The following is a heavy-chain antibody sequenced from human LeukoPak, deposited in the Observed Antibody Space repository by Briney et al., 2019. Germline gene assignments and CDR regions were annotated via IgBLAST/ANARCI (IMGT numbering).Heavy chain of an antibody. V-gene: IGHV3-30*04. CDR1: GFTFNSYA. J-gene: IGHJ4*02. CDR2: ISYDGSNK. CDR3: ARGGGAMVRGVFFDY. D-gene: IGHD3-10*01. Sequence: GKSLRLSCAASGFTFNSYAMHWVRQAPGKGLEWVALISYDGSNKYYAASVKGRFTISRDNSKNTLYLQMNSLRAEDTAVYYCARGGGAMVRGVFFDYWGQGTLVTVSS.